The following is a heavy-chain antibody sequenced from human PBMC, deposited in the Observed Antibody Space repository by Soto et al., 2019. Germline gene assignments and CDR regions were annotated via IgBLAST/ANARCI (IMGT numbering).Heavy chain of an antibody. D-gene: IGHD3-10*01. J-gene: IGHJ5*02. CDR1: GVSISSYY. CDR2: IYYSGNT. V-gene: IGHV4-59*08. CDR3: ARHGSGTSRWFDP. Sequence: SETLSLTCTVSGVSISSYYWRWIRQPPGKGLEWIGYIYYSGNTNYNPSLKSRVTISVDTSKNQFSLKVTSVTAADTAIYYCARHGSGTSRWFDPWGQGTLVTVSS.